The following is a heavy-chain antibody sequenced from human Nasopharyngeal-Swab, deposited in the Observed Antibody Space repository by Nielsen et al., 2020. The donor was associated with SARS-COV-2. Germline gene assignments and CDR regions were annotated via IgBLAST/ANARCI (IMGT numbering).Heavy chain of an antibody. CDR2: IRFDGSSK. Sequence: GESLKISCAASGFTFSTYGMYWVRQAPGKGLEWVAFIRFDGSSKYYADSVRGRFTISRDNAKSSLYLQMNSLRAEDTAVYYCADISYSSIDYWGQGTLVTVSS. CDR3: ADISYSSIDY. V-gene: IGHV3-30*02. D-gene: IGHD6-19*01. CDR1: GFTFSTYG. J-gene: IGHJ4*02.